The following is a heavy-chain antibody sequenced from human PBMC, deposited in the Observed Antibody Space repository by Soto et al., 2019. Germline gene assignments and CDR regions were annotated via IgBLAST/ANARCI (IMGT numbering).Heavy chain of an antibody. CDR2: IFSNDEK. V-gene: IGHV2-26*04. CDR3: ASTYSTSGYWFDP. Sequence: QVTVKESGPVLVKPTETLTLTCTVSGFSLSNAGLGVSWIRQPPGKALEWLAHIFSNDEKSYSTSLKSRLTISKDTYKSQVVLTMTNMDPVDTDTYYCASTYSTSGYWFDPWGQGTLVTVSS. CDR1: GFSLSNAGLG. J-gene: IGHJ5*02. D-gene: IGHD6-13*01.